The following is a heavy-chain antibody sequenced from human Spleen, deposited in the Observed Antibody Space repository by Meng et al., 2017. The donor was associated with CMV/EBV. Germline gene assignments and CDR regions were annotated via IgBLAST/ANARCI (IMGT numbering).Heavy chain of an antibody. V-gene: IGHV4-39*07. D-gene: IGHD5-24*01. CDR3: ARGPSRRLQFSFDY. Sequence: QEPGRGVGEPSETLSLTGAVSCGCIRIGGSDWGWFRQPRGKGLEWIGSIYYSGRTYYDPSLKSRVTIAVDTSKNQFSLKLSSVTAADTAVYYCARGPSRRLQFSFDYWGQGTLVTVSS. CDR2: IYYSGRT. J-gene: IGHJ4*02. CDR1: CGCIRIGGSD.